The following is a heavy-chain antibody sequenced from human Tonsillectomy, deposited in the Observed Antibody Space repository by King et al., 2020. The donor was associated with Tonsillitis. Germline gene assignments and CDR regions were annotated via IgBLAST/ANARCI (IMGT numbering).Heavy chain of an antibody. V-gene: IGHV3-11*01. J-gene: IGHJ4*02. CDR1: GFTFSDYY. CDR3: ARSQINRKAQKKRYNWNYGFDY. D-gene: IGHD1-7*01. Sequence: VQLVESGGGLVKPGGSLRLSCAASGFTFSDYYMSWIRQAPGKGLEWVSYISSSGSTIYYADSVKGRFTISRDNAKNSLYLQMNSLRAEDTAVYYCARSQINRKAQKKRYNWNYGFDYWGQGTLVTVSS. CDR2: ISSSGSTI.